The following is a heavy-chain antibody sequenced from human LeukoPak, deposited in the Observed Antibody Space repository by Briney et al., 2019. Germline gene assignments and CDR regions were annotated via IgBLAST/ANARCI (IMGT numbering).Heavy chain of an antibody. CDR2: IYYSGST. D-gene: IGHD3-16*01. CDR1: GGSISSYY. J-gene: IGHJ4*02. V-gene: IGHV4-59*01. Sequence: SVNLSLTCTVSGGSISSYYWSWIRQPPGKGLEWIGYIYYSGSTNYNPSLKSRVTISVDTSKNQFSLKLSSVTAADTAVYYCARDPGGSGFDYWGQGTLVTVSS. CDR3: ARDPGGSGFDY.